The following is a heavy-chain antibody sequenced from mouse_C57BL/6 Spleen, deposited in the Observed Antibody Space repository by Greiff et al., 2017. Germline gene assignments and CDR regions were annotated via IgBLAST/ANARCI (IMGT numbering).Heavy chain of an antibody. Sequence: EVQLVESGGGLVQPGGSLSLSCAASGFTFTDYYMSWVRQPPGKALEWLGFIRNKANGYTTEYSASVKGRFTISRDNSQSILYLQMNALRAEDSVPYYCASIRGYFDVWGTGTPGTVSS. V-gene: IGHV7-3*01. CDR2: IRNKANGYTT. CDR1: GFTFTDYY. D-gene: IGHD2-12*01. J-gene: IGHJ1*03. CDR3: ASIRGYFDV.